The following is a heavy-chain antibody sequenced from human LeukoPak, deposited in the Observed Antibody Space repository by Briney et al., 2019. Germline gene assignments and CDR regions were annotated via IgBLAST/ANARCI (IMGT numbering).Heavy chain of an antibody. CDR1: GGSFSGYY. D-gene: IGHD3-10*02. Sequence: SETLSLTCAVYGGSFSGYYWSWIRQPPGKGLEWIGEINHSGSTNYNPSLKSRVTISVDASKNQFSLKLSSVTAADTAVYYCAELGITMIGGVWGKGTTVTISS. V-gene: IGHV4-34*01. CDR2: INHSGST. J-gene: IGHJ6*04. CDR3: AELGITMIGGV.